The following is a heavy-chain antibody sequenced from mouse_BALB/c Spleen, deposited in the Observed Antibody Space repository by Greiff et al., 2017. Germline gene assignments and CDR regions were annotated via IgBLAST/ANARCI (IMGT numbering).Heavy chain of an antibody. CDR2: IRLKSNNYAT. D-gene: IGHD2-1*01. V-gene: IGHV6-6*02. Sequence: EVKLVESGGGLVQPGGSMKLSCVASGFTFSNYWMNWVRQSPEKGLEWVAEIRLKSNNYATHYAESVKGRFTISRDDSKSSVYLQMNNLRAEDTGIYYCTRGGNYRAMDYWGQGTSVTVSS. CDR1: GFTFSNYW. J-gene: IGHJ4*01. CDR3: TRGGNYRAMDY.